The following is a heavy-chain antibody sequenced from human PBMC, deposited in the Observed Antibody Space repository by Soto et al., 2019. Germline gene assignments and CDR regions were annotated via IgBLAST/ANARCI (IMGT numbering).Heavy chain of an antibody. Sequence: SVKVSCKASGCTFSSYAISWVRQAPGQGLEWMGGIIPIFGTANYAQKFQGRVTITADESTSTAYMELSSLRSEDTAVYYCAREDTAMVPLNYWGQGTLVTVSS. D-gene: IGHD5-18*01. CDR2: IIPIFGTA. V-gene: IGHV1-69*13. CDR1: GCTFSSYA. CDR3: AREDTAMVPLNY. J-gene: IGHJ4*02.